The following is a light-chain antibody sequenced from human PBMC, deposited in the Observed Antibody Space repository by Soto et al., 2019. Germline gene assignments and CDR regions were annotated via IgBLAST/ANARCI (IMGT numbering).Light chain of an antibody. V-gene: IGLV1-44*01. CDR3: AALDDSLNGPV. Sequence: QSVLTQPPSASGTPGQRVTSSCSGSSSNIGSNTVNWYKQLPGTAPKLLIYSNNQRPSGVPDRFSGSKSGTSASLAISGLQSEDEADYYCAALDDSLNGPVFGGGTQLTVL. CDR2: SNN. J-gene: IGLJ2*01. CDR1: SSNIGSNT.